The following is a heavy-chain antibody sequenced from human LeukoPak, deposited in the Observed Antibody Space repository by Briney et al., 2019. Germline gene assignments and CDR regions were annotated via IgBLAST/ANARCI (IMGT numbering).Heavy chain of an antibody. CDR2: INPSGGST. D-gene: IGHD2-2*01. CDR1: GGTFSSYA. Sequence: ASVKVSCKASGGTFSSYAISWVRQAPGQGLEWMGIINPSGGSTSYAQKFQGRVTMTRDTSTSTVYMELSSLRSEDTAVYYCASTLVVPAAMGVWFDPWGQGTLVTVSS. V-gene: IGHV1-46*01. J-gene: IGHJ5*02. CDR3: ASTLVVPAAMGVWFDP.